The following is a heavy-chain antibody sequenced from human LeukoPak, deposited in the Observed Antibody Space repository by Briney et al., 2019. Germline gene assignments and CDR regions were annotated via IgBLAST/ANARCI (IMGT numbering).Heavy chain of an antibody. CDR1: GGSISSSSYY. CDR2: IYYSGST. Sequence: SETLSLTCIVSGGSISSSSYYWGWIRQPPGKGLQWIGNIYYSGSTYYNPSLKSRVTISVDTSKNQFSLQLNSVTPEDTAVYYCAYNPGYSSGWYGSDYWGQGTLVTVSS. CDR3: AYNPGYSSGWYGSDY. D-gene: IGHD6-19*01. V-gene: IGHV4-39*07. J-gene: IGHJ4*02.